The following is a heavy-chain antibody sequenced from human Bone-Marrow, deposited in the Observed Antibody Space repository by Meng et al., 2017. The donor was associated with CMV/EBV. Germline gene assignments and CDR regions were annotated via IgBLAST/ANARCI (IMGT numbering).Heavy chain of an antibody. V-gene: IGHV3-74*01. CDR1: AFTFSSYW. CDR2: INSDGSST. Sequence: GESLKISCTASAFTFSSYWMHWVRQAPGKGLVWVSRINSDGSSTSYADSVKGRFTISRENAKNSLYLQMNSLRAGDTAVYYCARDHRDSSGHYYGMDVWGQGTTVTVSS. J-gene: IGHJ6*02. CDR3: ARDHRDSSGHYYGMDV. D-gene: IGHD3-22*01.